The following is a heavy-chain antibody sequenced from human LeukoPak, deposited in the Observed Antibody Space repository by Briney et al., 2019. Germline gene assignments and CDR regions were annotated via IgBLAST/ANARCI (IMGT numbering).Heavy chain of an antibody. J-gene: IGHJ4*02. V-gene: IGHV4-4*07. D-gene: IGHD1-26*01. CDR1: GGSVSTHY. CDR3: AREATIVGATII. Sequence: SETLSLTCTVSGGSVSTHYWSWIRQSAGKGLEWLGHISSSGSTTYNPSLKSRVTMSVDTSKNQFSLRLSSVTAADTAVYYCAREATIVGATIIWGQGTLVTVSS. CDR2: ISSSGST.